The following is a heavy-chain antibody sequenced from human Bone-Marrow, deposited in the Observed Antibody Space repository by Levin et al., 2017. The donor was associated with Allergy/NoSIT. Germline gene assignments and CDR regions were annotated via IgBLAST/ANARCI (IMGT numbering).Heavy chain of an antibody. Sequence: SQTLSLTCTVSGGSISSHSYYWSWIRQPAGKGLEWIGHIYTSGTTEYNPSLKSRVTISQDTSKNQFSLKLTSVTAADTAVYYCAREIRYQYLQYWGQGSLVTVSS. D-gene: IGHD3-9*01. CDR1: GGSISSHSYY. J-gene: IGHJ1*01. CDR2: IYTSGTT. CDR3: AREIRYQYLQY. V-gene: IGHV4-61*09.